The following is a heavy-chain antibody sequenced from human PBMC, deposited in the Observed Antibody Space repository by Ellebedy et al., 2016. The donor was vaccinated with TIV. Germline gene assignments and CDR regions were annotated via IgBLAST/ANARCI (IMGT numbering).Heavy chain of an antibody. Sequence: ESLKISCAAPRFTVSSNYMSWVRQAPGKGLEWVSVIFIDSTTYYADSVKGRFTISRDTSENTLYIQMNSLRAEDTAVYYCARETFNDVDLDLWGLFDIWGQGTMVTVSS. J-gene: IGHJ3*02. CDR2: IFIDSTT. CDR1: RFTVSSNY. CDR3: ARETFNDVDLDLWGLFDI. D-gene: IGHD2/OR15-2a*01. V-gene: IGHV3-66*01.